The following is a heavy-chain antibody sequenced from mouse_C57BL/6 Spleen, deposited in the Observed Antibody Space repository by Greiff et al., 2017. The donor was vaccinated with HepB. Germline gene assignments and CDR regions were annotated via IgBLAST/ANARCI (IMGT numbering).Heavy chain of an antibody. V-gene: IGHV1-82*01. CDR1: GYAFSSSW. CDR3: ARYYRPWYFDV. D-gene: IGHD2-12*01. J-gene: IGHJ1*03. CDR2: IYPGDGDT. Sequence: QVQLKESGPELVKPGASVKISCKASGYAFSSSWMNWVKQRPGKGLEWIGRIYPGDGDTNYNGKFKGKATLTADKSSSTAYMQLSSLTSEDSAVYFCARYYRPWYFDVWGTGTTVTVSS.